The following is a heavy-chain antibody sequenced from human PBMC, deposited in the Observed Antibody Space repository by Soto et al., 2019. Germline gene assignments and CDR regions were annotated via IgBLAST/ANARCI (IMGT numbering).Heavy chain of an antibody. CDR2: IYSSGST. J-gene: IGHJ5*02. CDR1: GGSISSSSYY. CDR3: ARRDSSGYYGWFDP. Sequence: SETLSLTCTVSGGSISSSSYYWGWIRQPPGKGLEWIGSIYSSGSTYYNPSLKSRVTISVDTSKNQFSLKLSSVTAADTAVYYCARRDSSGYYGWFDPWGQGTLVTVS. D-gene: IGHD3-22*01. V-gene: IGHV4-39*01.